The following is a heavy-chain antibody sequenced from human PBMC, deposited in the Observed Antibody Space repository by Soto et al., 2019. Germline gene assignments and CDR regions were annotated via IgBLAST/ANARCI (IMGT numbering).Heavy chain of an antibody. D-gene: IGHD6-19*01. Sequence: SVKVSCKASGGTFSSYAISWVRQAPGQGLEWMGGIIPIFGTANYAQKFQGRVTITADKSTSTAYMELSSLRSEDTAVYYCARASSSGYPYYNCMDVRGKGPTGTVS. CDR2: IIPIFGTA. J-gene: IGHJ6*04. CDR3: ARASSSGYPYYNCMDV. V-gene: IGHV1-69*06. CDR1: GGTFSSYA.